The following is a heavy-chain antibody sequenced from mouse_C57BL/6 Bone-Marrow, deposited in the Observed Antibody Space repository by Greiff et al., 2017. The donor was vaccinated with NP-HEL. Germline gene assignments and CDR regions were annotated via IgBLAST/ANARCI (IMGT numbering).Heavy chain of an antibody. D-gene: IGHD1-1*01. CDR1: GYTFTSYW. V-gene: IGHV1-72*01. CDR2: IDPNSGGT. Sequence: QVQLKESGAELVKPGASVKLSCKASGYTFTSYWMHWVKQRPGRGLEWIGRIDPNSGGTKYNEKFKSKATLTVDKPSSTASMQLSSLTSEDSAVYYCARIALGSKYYYAMDYWGQGTSVTVSA. J-gene: IGHJ4*01. CDR3: ARIALGSKYYYAMDY.